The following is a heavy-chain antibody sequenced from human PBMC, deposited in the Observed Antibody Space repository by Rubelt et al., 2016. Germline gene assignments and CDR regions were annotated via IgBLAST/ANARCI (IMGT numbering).Heavy chain of an antibody. CDR2: IYSGGST. CDR3: ASAQLGDYYYGMDV. V-gene: IGHV3-23*03. J-gene: IGHJ6*02. Sequence: EVQLLESGGGLVQPGGSLRLSRETSGFTFTTFALIWVRPSPGKGLEWASVIYSGGSTYYADSVKGRSTIPRDNSKNTMYLQMNSLRAEDTAVYYCASAQLGDYYYGMDVWGQGTTVTVSS. D-gene: IGHD6-6*01. CDR1: GFTFTTFA.